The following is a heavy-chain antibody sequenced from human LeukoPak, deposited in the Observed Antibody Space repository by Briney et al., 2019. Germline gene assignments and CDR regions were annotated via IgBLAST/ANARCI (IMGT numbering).Heavy chain of an antibody. CDR2: ISAYTGNT. CDR1: GYTFTNYG. Sequence: ASVKVSCKASGYTFTNYGISWVRQAPGQGLEWMGRISAYTGNTHYAQEFQGRVTMTTDTSTTTAYMELRSLRSDDTAVYYCARPAGRDYYDSSGYVLYWGQGTLVTASS. J-gene: IGHJ4*02. CDR3: ARPAGRDYYDSSGYVLY. D-gene: IGHD3-22*01. V-gene: IGHV1-18*01.